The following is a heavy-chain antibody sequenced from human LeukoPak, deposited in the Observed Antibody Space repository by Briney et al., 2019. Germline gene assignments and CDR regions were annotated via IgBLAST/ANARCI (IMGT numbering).Heavy chain of an antibody. CDR3: ARGPPGGANYYYYMDV. J-gene: IGHJ6*03. CDR2: ISAYNGNT. Sequence: ASVKVSCKASGYTFTSYDISWVRQAPGQGLERMGWISAYNGNTNYAQKLQGRVTMTTDTSTSTAYMELRSLRSDDTAVYYCARGPPGGANYYYYMDVWGKGTTVTVSS. V-gene: IGHV1-18*01. CDR1: GYTFTSYD. D-gene: IGHD1-26*01.